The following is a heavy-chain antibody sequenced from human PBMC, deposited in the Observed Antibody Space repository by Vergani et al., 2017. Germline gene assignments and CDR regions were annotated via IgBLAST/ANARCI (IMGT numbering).Heavy chain of an antibody. CDR2: ISAYNGNT. Sequence: QVQLVQSGTEVKKPGASMKVSCKASGYTFTSYGISWVRQAPGQGLEWMGWISAYNGNTNYAQKLQGRVTMTTDTSTSTAYMELRSLRSDDTAVYYCARVNYYYDSSGYHPPYWYFDLWGRGTLVTVSS. D-gene: IGHD3-22*01. V-gene: IGHV1-18*01. CDR1: GYTFTSYG. J-gene: IGHJ2*01. CDR3: ARVNYYYDSSGYHPPYWYFDL.